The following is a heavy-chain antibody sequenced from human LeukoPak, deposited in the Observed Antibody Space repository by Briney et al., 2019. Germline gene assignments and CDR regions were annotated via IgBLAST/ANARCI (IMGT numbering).Heavy chain of an antibody. Sequence: ASVKVSRKASGYTFTGYYMHWVRQAPGQGLEWMGWINPNSGGTNYAQKFQGRVTMTRDTSISTAYMELSRLGSDDTAVYYCARDLGVVVPAAISDWFDPWGQGTLVTVSS. D-gene: IGHD2-2*01. CDR2: INPNSGGT. CDR1: GYTFTGYY. CDR3: ARDLGVVVPAAISDWFDP. V-gene: IGHV1-2*02. J-gene: IGHJ5*02.